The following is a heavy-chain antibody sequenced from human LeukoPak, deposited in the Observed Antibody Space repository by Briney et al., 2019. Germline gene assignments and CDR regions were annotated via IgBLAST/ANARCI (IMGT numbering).Heavy chain of an antibody. CDR1: GFTFSSYA. CDR3: AKGMYYYGSSGYYLFDY. D-gene: IGHD3-22*01. V-gene: IGHV3-23*01. CDR2: ISGSGGST. J-gene: IGHJ4*02. Sequence: GGSLRLSCAASGFTFSSYAMSWVRQAPGKGLEWVSAISGSGGSTYYADSVKGRFTISRDNSKNTLYLQMNSLRAEDTAVYYCAKGMYYYGSSGYYLFDYWGQGTLVTVSS.